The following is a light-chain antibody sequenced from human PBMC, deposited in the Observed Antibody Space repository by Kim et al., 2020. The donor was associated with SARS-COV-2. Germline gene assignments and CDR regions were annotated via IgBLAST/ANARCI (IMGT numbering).Light chain of an antibody. CDR2: AAS. V-gene: IGKV1-39*01. CDR1: QSIRSY. J-gene: IGKJ1*01. CDR3: QQSYSTPQT. Sequence: ASVGDRVTITCRASQSIRSYLNWYQQKPGKAPKLLIYAASSLQSGVPSRFSGSGSGTDFTLTISSLQPEDFAIYYCQQSYSTPQTFGQGTKVDIK.